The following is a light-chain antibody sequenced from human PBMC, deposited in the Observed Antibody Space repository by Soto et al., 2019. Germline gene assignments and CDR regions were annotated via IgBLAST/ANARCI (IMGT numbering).Light chain of an antibody. Sequence: SALTRPPSVFASPAQTVTISCTGTSTKFITYNLDSCDQQPPGTATKLIVFKPSNLPSEVPARFYGSKSRNTPSLTISALQAADEADSYCSLYPSEITSVFGTETKVNVL. CDR3: SLYPSEITSV. CDR2: KPS. V-gene: IGLV2-18*01. CDR1: STKFITYNL. J-gene: IGLJ1*01.